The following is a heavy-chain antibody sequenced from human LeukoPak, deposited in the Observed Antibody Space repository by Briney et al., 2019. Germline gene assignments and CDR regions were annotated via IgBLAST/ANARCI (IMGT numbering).Heavy chain of an antibody. CDR3: ARHFRREELIGSAFDI. CDR1: GGSIITNSYY. Sequence: SETLSLTCDVSGGSIITNSYYWDWVRQPPGKGLEWIGSVYYEGTTYYNPSLESRLTLSVDTSKNQFSLRLRSVTASDTAVYYCARHFRREELIGSAFDIWGQGTMVTVSS. D-gene: IGHD1-7*01. CDR2: VYYEGTT. V-gene: IGHV4-39*01. J-gene: IGHJ3*02.